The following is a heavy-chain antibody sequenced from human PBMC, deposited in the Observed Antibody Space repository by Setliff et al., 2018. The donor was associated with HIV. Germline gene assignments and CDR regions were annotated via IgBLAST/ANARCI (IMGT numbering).Heavy chain of an antibody. D-gene: IGHD3-22*01. CDR1: GGSVSSSNYF. V-gene: IGHV4-61*09. CDR2: VSASGST. Sequence: SETLSLTCTVSGGSVSSSNYFWNWIRQPAGKGLEWIGHVSASGSTSYNPSLRSRVAISEDTSKNQFSVKLKSVTAADTAVYFCARGTYYYDSSGHGRDALDLWGQGTMVTVSS. J-gene: IGHJ3*01. CDR3: ARGTYYYDSSGHGRDALDL.